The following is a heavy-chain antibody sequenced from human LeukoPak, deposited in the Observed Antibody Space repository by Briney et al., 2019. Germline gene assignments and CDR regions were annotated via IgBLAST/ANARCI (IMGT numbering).Heavy chain of an antibody. D-gene: IGHD5-12*01. V-gene: IGHV3-30*02. Sequence: GGSLRLFCGASGFNFSSYGMHWVRQAPGKGLEWVAFIRYDGSNKYYADSVKGRFTISRDNSKNTLYLQMNSLRAEDTAVYYCAKDRGDIVATIDYWGQGTLVTVSS. CDR3: AKDRGDIVATIDY. CDR1: GFNFSSYG. J-gene: IGHJ4*02. CDR2: IRYDGSNK.